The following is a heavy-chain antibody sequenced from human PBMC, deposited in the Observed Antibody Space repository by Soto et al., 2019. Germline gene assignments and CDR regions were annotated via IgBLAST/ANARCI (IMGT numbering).Heavy chain of an antibody. CDR2: INPSGGST. J-gene: IGHJ6*02. CDR1: GYTFTSYY. Sequence: ASVKVSCKASGYTFTSYYMHWVRQAPGQELEWMGIINPSGGSTSYAQKFQGRVTMTRDTSTSTVYMELSSLRSEDTAVYYCAREILWFGEFLYYYYYGMDFWGQGTTVTVSS. V-gene: IGHV1-46*01. D-gene: IGHD3-10*01. CDR3: AREILWFGEFLYYYYYGMDF.